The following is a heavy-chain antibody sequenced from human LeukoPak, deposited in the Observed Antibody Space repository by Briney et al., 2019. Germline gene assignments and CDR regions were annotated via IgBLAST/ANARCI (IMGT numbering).Heavy chain of an antibody. CDR2: IRYNGNDK. Sequence: GGSLRLSCAASGFTFSSYGMHWVRQAPGKGLEWVAFIRYNGNDKYYADSVKGRFTVSRDNSKNTLYLQMNSLRAEDTAIYYCAKDPNGDYIGAFDFWGQGTMVTVSS. CDR3: AKDPNGDYIGAFDF. J-gene: IGHJ3*01. V-gene: IGHV3-30*02. D-gene: IGHD4-17*01. CDR1: GFTFSSYG.